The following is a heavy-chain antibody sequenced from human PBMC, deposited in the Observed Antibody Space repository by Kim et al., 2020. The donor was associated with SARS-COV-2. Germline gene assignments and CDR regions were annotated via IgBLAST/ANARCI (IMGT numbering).Heavy chain of an antibody. CDR2: IYHSGST. CDR1: GYSISSGYY. CDR3: ARDLYDSSGYYYPFDY. V-gene: IGHV4-38-2*02. J-gene: IGHJ4*01. Sequence: SETLSLTCTVSGYSISSGYYWGWIRQPPGKGLEWIGSIYHSGSTYYNPSLKSLVTISVDTSKNQFSLKLSSVTAADTAVYYCARDLYDSSGYYYPFDYLGHGTLVTVSS. D-gene: IGHD3-22*01.